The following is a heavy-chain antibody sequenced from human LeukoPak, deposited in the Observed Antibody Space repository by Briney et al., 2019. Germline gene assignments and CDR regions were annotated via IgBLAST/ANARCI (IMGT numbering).Heavy chain of an antibody. Sequence: PSETLSLTCAVYGGPFSGYYWSWIRQPPGKGLEWIGEINHSGSTNYNPSLKSRVTISIDTSKKQFSLKLSSVTAADTAVYYCARHRIRLYDYWGQGTLVTVSS. J-gene: IGHJ4*02. CDR2: INHSGST. CDR3: ARHRIRLYDY. V-gene: IGHV4-34*01. CDR1: GGPFSGYY. D-gene: IGHD3-16*02.